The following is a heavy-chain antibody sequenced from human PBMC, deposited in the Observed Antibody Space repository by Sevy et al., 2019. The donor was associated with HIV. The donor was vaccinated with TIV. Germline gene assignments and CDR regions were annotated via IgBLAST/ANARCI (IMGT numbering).Heavy chain of an antibody. J-gene: IGHJ5*02. V-gene: IGHV3-74*01. CDR3: ARDLGIVGPKNNWFDP. D-gene: IGHD1-26*01. CDR1: GFTFSNYW. CDR2: INGDGNST. Sequence: GGSLRLSCVAPGFTFSNYWMHWVRQAPGKGLVWVSRINGDGNSTSYADSVKGRFTISRDNAKNTVYLQMSSLRGEDTAVYYCARDLGIVGPKNNWFDPWGQGTLVTVSS.